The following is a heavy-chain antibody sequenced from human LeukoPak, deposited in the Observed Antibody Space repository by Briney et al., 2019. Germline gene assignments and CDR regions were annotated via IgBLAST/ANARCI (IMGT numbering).Heavy chain of an antibody. V-gene: IGHV1-2*06. D-gene: IGHD3-10*01. CDR2: INPNSGGT. CDR1: GYTFTGCY. CDR3: ARDWDYYGSGSPFDY. J-gene: IGHJ4*02. Sequence: GASVKVSCKASGYTFTGCYMHWVRQAPGQGLEWMGRINPNSGGTNYAQKFQGRVTMTRDTSISTAYMELSRLRSDDTAVYYCARDWDYYGSGSPFDYWGQGTLVTVSS.